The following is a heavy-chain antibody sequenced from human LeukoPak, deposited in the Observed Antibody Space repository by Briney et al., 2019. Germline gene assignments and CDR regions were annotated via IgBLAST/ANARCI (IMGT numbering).Heavy chain of an antibody. CDR3: ARGTGGFDY. CDR2: IYHSGST. V-gene: IGHV4-38-2*02. Sequence: SETLSLTCTGSGYSISSGYYWGWIRQPPGKGLEWIGSIYHSGSTYYNPSLKSRVTISVDTSKNQFSLKLSSVTAADTAVYYCARGTGGFDYWGQGTLVTVSS. D-gene: IGHD7-27*01. CDR1: GYSISSGYY. J-gene: IGHJ4*02.